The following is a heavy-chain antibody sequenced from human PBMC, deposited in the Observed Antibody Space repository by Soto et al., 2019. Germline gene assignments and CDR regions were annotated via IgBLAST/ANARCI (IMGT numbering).Heavy chain of an antibody. D-gene: IGHD5-18*01. Sequence: QVQLVQSGAEVKKPGASVKVSCKASGYTFTYYYIHWVRQAPGQGLEWMGIINPSSGGTSYEQKFQGRVTMTRDTSTSTVYLELSSLRSEDTAVYYCAREVERGSSYGYLEYWGQGTLVTVSS. J-gene: IGHJ4*02. CDR3: AREVERGSSYGYLEY. CDR2: INPSSGGT. V-gene: IGHV1-46*01. CDR1: GYTFTYYY.